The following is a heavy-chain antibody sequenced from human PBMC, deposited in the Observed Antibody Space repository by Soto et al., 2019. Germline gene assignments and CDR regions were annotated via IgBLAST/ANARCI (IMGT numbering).Heavy chain of an antibody. V-gene: IGHV3-33*01. CDR2: IWYDGSNK. D-gene: IGHD6-6*01. CDR3: ARYLYSSSSNCDY. CDR1: GFTFSNYG. J-gene: IGHJ4*02. Sequence: VGSLRLSCAASGFTFSNYGMHWVRQTPGKGLEWVAVIWYDGSNKYYADSVKGRFTISRDNSKNTLYLQMNSLRAEDTAVYYCARYLYSSSSNCDYWGQGTLVTVSS.